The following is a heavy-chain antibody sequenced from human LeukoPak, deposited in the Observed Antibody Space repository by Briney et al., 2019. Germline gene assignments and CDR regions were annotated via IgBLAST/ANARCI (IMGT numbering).Heavy chain of an antibody. CDR2: ISTSGTYM. V-gene: IGHV3-21*01. D-gene: IGHD6-13*01. CDR1: GLTFSGYI. J-gene: IGHJ6*02. Sequence: PGGSLRLSCAASGLTFSGYIMNWVRQAPGKGLEWVSSISTSGTYMDYADSVKGRFIISRDNSKNSLFLQMNSLRAEDTAVYSCARGIAAAGLGMDVWGQGTTVTVSS. CDR3: ARGIAAAGLGMDV.